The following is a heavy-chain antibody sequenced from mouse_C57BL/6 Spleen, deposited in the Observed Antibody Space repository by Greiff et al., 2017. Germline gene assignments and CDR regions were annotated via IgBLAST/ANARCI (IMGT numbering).Heavy chain of an antibody. D-gene: IGHD1-1*01. CDR3: ARRGSSLYYFDY. CDR1: GYTFTSYW. CDR2: IDPSDSYT. J-gene: IGHJ2*01. Sequence: QVQLQQPGAELVKPGASVKLSCKASGYTFTSYWMQWVKQRPGQGLEWIGEIDPSDSYTNYNQKFKGKATLTVDTSSSTAYMQLSSLTSEDSEVYYCARRGSSLYYFDYWGQGTTLTVSS. V-gene: IGHV1-50*01.